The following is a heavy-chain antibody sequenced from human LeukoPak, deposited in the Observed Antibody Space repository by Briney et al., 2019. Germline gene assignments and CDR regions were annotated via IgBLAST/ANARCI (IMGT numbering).Heavy chain of an antibody. CDR1: GGSFSGYY. J-gene: IGHJ3*02. Sequence: PSETLSLTCAVYGGSFSGYYWSWLRQPPGKGLEGIGEINHSGSTNYNPSLKSRVTISVDTSKNQFSLKLSSVTAADTAVYYCARDSLSSSDIWGQGTMVTVSS. CDR3: ARDSLSSSDI. V-gene: IGHV4-34*01. CDR2: INHSGST. D-gene: IGHD6-6*01.